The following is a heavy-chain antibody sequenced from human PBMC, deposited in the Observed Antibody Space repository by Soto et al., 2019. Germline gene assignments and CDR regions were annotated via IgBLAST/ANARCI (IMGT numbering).Heavy chain of an antibody. V-gene: IGHV3-64*01. CDR2: ISSLGDST. CDR1: GFMFNSYA. Sequence: EVQLVESGGGLVQPGGSLRLSCAASGFMFNSYAMHWVRQAPGKGLEYVSAISSLGDSTFYANSVKDRFTISRDNSENTLYLQMGSLRVEDMAVYYCARRTAGWYFDLWGRGTLVTVSS. CDR3: ARRTAGWYFDL. J-gene: IGHJ2*01. D-gene: IGHD2-21*02.